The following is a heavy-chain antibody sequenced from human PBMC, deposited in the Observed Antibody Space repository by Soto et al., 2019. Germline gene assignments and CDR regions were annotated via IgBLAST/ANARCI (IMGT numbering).Heavy chain of an antibody. CDR1: GDSISSYY. CDR3: ASFSTGDYYGMDV. J-gene: IGHJ6*02. D-gene: IGHD2-2*01. CDR2: ISHSGST. V-gene: IGHV4-59*01. Sequence: SETLSLTCTVSGDSISSYYWSWIRQPPGKGLEWIGYISHSGSTNYNPSLKRRVTISVDTSKSQFSLKLNSLTTADTAVYYCASFSTGDYYGMDVWGQGTTVTVSS.